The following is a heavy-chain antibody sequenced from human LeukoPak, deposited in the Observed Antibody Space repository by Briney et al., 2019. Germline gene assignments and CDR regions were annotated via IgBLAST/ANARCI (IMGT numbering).Heavy chain of an antibody. Sequence: SETLSLTCTVSGGSISSYYWSWIRQPPGKGLEWIGEINHSGSTNYNPSLKSRVTISVDTSKNQFSLKLSSVTAADTAVYYCAGYIAAQFDYWGQGTLVTVSS. CDR2: INHSGST. CDR1: GGSISSYY. CDR3: AGYIAAQFDY. D-gene: IGHD6-13*01. V-gene: IGHV4-34*01. J-gene: IGHJ4*02.